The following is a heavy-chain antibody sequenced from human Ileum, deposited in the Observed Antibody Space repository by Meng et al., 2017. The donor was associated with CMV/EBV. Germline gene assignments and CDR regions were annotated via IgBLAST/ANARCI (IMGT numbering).Heavy chain of an antibody. CDR1: GFTLNSYT. J-gene: IGHJ4*02. V-gene: IGHV3-21*01. D-gene: IGHD6-13*01. CDR3: AKIWGLAAAWDYFGS. Sequence: SGFTLNSYTMHMVRQAPGKGLEWVSSITPSSDYVYYAGSVKGRFTFSGDNAKNSLYLQMNSLRVEDTAIYYCAKIWGLAAAWDYFGSWGQGTLVTVSS. CDR2: ITPSSDYV.